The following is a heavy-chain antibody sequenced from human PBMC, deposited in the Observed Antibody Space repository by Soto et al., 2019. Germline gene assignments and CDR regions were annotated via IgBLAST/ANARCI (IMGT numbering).Heavy chain of an antibody. CDR1: GFTFSSYS. CDR2: ISSSSTI. J-gene: IGHJ4*02. D-gene: IGHD7-27*01. Sequence: GWSLRLSCAASGFTFSSYSMNWVRQAPGKGLEWVSYISSSSTIYYADSVKGRFTISRDNAKNSLYLQMNSLRDEDTAVYYCAREAGGLAGDVHAYWGQGTHDTVSA. V-gene: IGHV3-48*02. CDR3: AREAGGLAGDVHAY.